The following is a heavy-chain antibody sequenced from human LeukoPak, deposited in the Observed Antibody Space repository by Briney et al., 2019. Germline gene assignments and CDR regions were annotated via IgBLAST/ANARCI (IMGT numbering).Heavy chain of an antibody. CDR2: IKRDGSEK. V-gene: IGHV3-7*04. D-gene: IGHD3-9*01. CDR3: ARDAILTGRFDY. CDR1: GFTFSSYC. J-gene: IGHJ4*02. Sequence: PGGSLRLSCAASGFTFSSYCMSWVRQAPGKGLAWVANIKRDGSEKYYVDSVKGRFTISRDNAKNSLYLRMNSLRAEDTAVYYCARDAILTGRFDYWGQGSLVTVSS.